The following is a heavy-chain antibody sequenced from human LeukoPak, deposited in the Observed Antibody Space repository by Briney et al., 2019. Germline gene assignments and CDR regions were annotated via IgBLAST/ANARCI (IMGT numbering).Heavy chain of an antibody. CDR1: GFTFSSYE. Sequence: GGSLRLSCAASGFTFSSYEMNWVRQAPGKGLEWVSYISSSGSTIYYADSVKGRFTVSRDNAKNSLYLQMNSLRAEDTAVYYCARAKGVSGWYFGGQGTLVTVSP. CDR3: ARAKGVSGWYF. CDR2: ISSSGSTI. V-gene: IGHV3-48*03. J-gene: IGHJ4*02. D-gene: IGHD6-19*01.